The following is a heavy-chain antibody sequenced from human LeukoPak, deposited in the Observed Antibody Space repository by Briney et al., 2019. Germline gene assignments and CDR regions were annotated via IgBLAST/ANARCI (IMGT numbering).Heavy chain of an antibody. CDR2: INHSGST. Sequence: PSETLSLTCAVYGGSFSGYYWSWIRQPPGKGLEWIGEINHSGSTNYNPSLKSRVTISVDTSKNQFSLKLSSVTAADTAVYYCARGRGYSYGYGLYPLDIWGQGTMVTVSS. J-gene: IGHJ3*02. V-gene: IGHV4-34*01. CDR1: GGSFSGYY. CDR3: ARGRGYSYGYGLYPLDI. D-gene: IGHD5-18*01.